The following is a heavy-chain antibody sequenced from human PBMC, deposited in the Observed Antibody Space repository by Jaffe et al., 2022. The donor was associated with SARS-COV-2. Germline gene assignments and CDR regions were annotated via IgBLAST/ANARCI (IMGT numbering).Heavy chain of an antibody. Sequence: QVQLQESGPGLVKPSETLSLTCTVSGGSISSYYWSWIRQPPGKGLEWIGYIYYSGSTNYNPSLKSRVTISVDTSKNQFSLKLSSVTAADTAVYYCARRATVVTVDWYFDLWGRGTLVTVSS. D-gene: IGHD4-17*01. CDR3: ARRATVVTVDWYFDL. V-gene: IGHV4-59*08. J-gene: IGHJ2*01. CDR1: GGSISSYY. CDR2: IYYSGST.